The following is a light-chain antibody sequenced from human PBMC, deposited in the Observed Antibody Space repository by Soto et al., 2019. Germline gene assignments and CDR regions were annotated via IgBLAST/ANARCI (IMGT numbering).Light chain of an antibody. CDR3: QQYGTSPIT. Sequence: EIVLTQSPGTLSLSPGERATLSCRASQSVTSTYLAWYQQKPGQAPRLLIYGASSRATGIPDRFSGSGSGTDFTLTISRLEPEDFAVYYCQQYGTSPITFGQGTRLEIK. J-gene: IGKJ5*01. V-gene: IGKV3-20*01. CDR2: GAS. CDR1: QSVTSTY.